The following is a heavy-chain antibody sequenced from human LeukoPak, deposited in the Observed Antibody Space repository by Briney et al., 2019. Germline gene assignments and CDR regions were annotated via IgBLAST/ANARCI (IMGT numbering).Heavy chain of an antibody. D-gene: IGHD2-15*01. CDR1: GGSFSGYY. CDR3: ARRSMGCSGGSCYPRYFDY. V-gene: IGHV4-34*01. CDR2: INHSGST. Sequence: SETLSLTCAVYGGSFSGYYWSWIRQPPGKGLEWIGEINHSGSTNYNPSLKSRVTISVDTSKNQFSLKLSSVTAADTAVYYCARRSMGCSGGSCYPRYFDYWGQGTLVTVSS. J-gene: IGHJ4*02.